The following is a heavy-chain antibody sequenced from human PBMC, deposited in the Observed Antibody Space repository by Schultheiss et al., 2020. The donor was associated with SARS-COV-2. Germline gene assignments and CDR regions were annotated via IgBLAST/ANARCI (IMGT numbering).Heavy chain of an antibody. CDR3: ARDGRSTMSPYDY. J-gene: IGHJ4*02. Sequence: GGSLRLSCAASGFTFSSYWMHWVRQVPGKGLMWVSSISSSSSYIYYADSVKGRFTISRDNAKNSLYLQMNSLRAEDTAVYYCARDGRSTMSPYDYWGQGTLVTVSS. CDR2: ISSSSSYI. CDR1: GFTFSSYW. D-gene: IGHD3-22*01. V-gene: IGHV3-21*01.